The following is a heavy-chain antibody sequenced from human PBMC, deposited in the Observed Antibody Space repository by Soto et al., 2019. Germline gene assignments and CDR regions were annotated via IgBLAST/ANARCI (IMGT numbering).Heavy chain of an antibody. CDR3: AKDLGGSLHYYYGMDV. D-gene: IGHD3-10*01. CDR1: GFTFDDYA. J-gene: IGHJ6*02. Sequence: GGSLRLSCAASGFTFDDYAMHWVRQVPGKGLEWVSGISWNSGSIGYAVSVQGRFTLSRDNAKNSLYLQMNSLRSEDTALYYCAKDLGGSLHYYYGMDVWGQGTTVTVSS. CDR2: ISWNSGSI. V-gene: IGHV3-9*01.